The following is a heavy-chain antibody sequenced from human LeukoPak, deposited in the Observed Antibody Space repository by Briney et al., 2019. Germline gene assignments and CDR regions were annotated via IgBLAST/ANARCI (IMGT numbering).Heavy chain of an antibody. CDR1: GGTFRNFG. J-gene: IGHJ5*02. Sequence: GASVKVSCKASGGTFRNFGISWVRQAPGQGLEWMGGIIPILHTPNYAQKFQGRVTITADESTSTTYMELSSLRSEDTAVYYCARDPPDPWGQGTLVTVSS. CDR3: ARDPPDP. V-gene: IGHV1-69*13. CDR2: IIPILHTP.